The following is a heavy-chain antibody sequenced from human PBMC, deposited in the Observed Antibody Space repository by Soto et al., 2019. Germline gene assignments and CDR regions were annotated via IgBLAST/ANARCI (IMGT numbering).Heavy chain of an antibody. CDR2: IMPMFGTP. J-gene: IGHJ6*02. CDR1: GGTFRSYS. V-gene: IGHV1-69*12. D-gene: IGHD2-15*01. Sequence: QVQLVQSGAEVKKPGSSVKVSCKASGGTFRSYSINWVRQAPGQGLEWMGGIMPMFGTPNYAQKFKGRVTITADESPSTAYMELSSLRSEETAVYYCARSVVVVGAETYYFHYRMDGWGQGTTVTVSS. CDR3: ARSVVVVGAETYYFHYRMDG.